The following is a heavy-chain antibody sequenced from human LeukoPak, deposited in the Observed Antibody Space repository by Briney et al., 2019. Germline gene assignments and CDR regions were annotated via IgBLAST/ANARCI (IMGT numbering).Heavy chain of an antibody. D-gene: IGHD6-19*01. V-gene: IGHV3-23*01. Sequence: QTGGSLRLSCAASGFTFSSYAMSWVRQAPGKGLEWVSAISGSGGSTYYADSVKGRFTISRDNSKNTLYLQMNSLRAEDTAVYYCAKSAIAVAGLRTYFDYWGQGTLVTVSS. J-gene: IGHJ4*02. CDR2: ISGSGGST. CDR3: AKSAIAVAGLRTYFDY. CDR1: GFTFSSYA.